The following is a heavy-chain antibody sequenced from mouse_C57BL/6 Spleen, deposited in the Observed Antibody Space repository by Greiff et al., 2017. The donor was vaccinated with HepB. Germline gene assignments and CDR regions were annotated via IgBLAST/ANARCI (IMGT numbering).Heavy chain of an antibody. CDR3: TRRGTRGYAMDY. CDR2: IDPETGST. V-gene: IGHV1-15*01. J-gene: IGHJ4*01. D-gene: IGHD2-14*01. CDR1: GYTFTDYE. Sequence: VQLQQSGAELVRPGASVTLSCKASGYTFTDYEMHWVKQTPVHGLEWIGAIDPETGSTAYNQKFKGKAILTADKSSSTAYMELRSLTSEDSAVYYCTRRGTRGYAMDYWGQGTSVTVSS.